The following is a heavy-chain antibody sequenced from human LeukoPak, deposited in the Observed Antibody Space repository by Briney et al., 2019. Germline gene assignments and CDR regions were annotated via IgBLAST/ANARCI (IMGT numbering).Heavy chain of an antibody. V-gene: IGHV3-48*01. J-gene: IGHJ4*02. Sequence: PGGSLRLSCEASGFTFTTYSMNWVRQAPGKGLEWVSYITTTSSTMYYADSVKGRFTISRDNAKNSLYLQMNSLRAEDTAVYYCARDRAWNYFDYWGQGTLVTVSS. D-gene: IGHD3-3*01. CDR2: ITTTSSTM. CDR1: GFTFTTYS. CDR3: ARDRAWNYFDY.